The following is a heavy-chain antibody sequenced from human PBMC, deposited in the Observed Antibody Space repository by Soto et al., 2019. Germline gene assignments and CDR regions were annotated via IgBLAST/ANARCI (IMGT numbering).Heavy chain of an antibody. CDR3: ARSVTP. D-gene: IGHD3-10*01. CDR1: GASIASVNYY. CDR2: IYYSGIT. J-gene: IGHJ5*02. V-gene: IGHV4-30-4*01. Sequence: SETLSLTGPAPGASIASVNYYWSCIRQPPGKGLEWIGYIYYSGITYDNPSLKCRVTISVDTSKNQFSLKLSSVTAADTAVSYCARSVTPWGQGTLVTVSS.